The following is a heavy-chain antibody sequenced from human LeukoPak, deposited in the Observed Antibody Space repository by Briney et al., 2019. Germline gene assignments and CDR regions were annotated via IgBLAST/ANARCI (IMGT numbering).Heavy chain of an antibody. D-gene: IGHD3-22*01. J-gene: IGHJ4*02. V-gene: IGHV4-34*06. CDR3: AGFPPGELDSSGQYYESIY. CDR2: INHSGST. Sequence: SETLSLTCAVYGGSFSGYYWSWIRQPPGKGLEWIGEINHSGSTNYNPSLESRITISLDTSKNQFSLKLGSVTAADTAIYCAGFPPGELDSSGQYYESIYWGQGTRVTVSS. CDR1: GGSFSGYY.